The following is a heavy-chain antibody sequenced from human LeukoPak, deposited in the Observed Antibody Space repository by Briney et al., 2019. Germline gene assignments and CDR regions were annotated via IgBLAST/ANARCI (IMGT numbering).Heavy chain of an antibody. Sequence: AATVLCTASGYAFSSFCMHWVPQAPGQGLEWLGIINPSGGRTIYAQKFQGRITMTRDTSTSTVYMELSSLRSEDTAVYYCARSKTIFGVVMPGDPFSGSRDWGQGTLVTDSS. CDR1: GYAFSSFC. CDR3: ARSKTIFGVVMPGDPFSGSRD. D-gene: IGHD3-3*01. V-gene: IGHV1-46*01. CDR2: INPSGGRT. J-gene: IGHJ4*02.